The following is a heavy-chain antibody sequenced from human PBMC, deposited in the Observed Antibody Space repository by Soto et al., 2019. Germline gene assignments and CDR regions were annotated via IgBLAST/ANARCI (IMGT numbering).Heavy chain of an antibody. Sequence: LRLSCAASGFTFSSYAMSWVRQAPGKGLEWVSAISGSGGSTYYADSVKGRFTISRDNSKNTLYLQMNSLRAEDTAVYYCAKVYSRSSYYYYGMDVWGQGTTVTVSS. V-gene: IGHV3-23*01. CDR3: AKVYSRSSYYYYGMDV. D-gene: IGHD6-6*01. CDR1: GFTFSSYA. J-gene: IGHJ6*02. CDR2: ISGSGGST.